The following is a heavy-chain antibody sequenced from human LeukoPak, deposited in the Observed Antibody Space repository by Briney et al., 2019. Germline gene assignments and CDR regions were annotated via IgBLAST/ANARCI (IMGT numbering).Heavy chain of an antibody. J-gene: IGHJ4*02. Sequence: PGGSLRLSCAASGFTFSGSAMHWVRQASGKGLEWVGRIRSKANSYATAYAASVKGRFTISRDDSKNTAYLQMNSLKTEDTAVYYCTSTYCSSTSCYCYWGQGTLVTVSS. V-gene: IGHV3-73*01. D-gene: IGHD2-2*01. CDR1: GFTFSGSA. CDR3: TSTYCSSTSCYCY. CDR2: IRSKANSYAT.